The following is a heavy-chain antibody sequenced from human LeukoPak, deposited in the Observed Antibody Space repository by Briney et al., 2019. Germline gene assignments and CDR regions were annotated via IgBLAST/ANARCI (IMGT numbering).Heavy chain of an antibody. V-gene: IGHV3-9*01. CDR1: GFTFDDYA. CDR2: ISWNSGSI. CDR3: AKGLIGAYGMDV. Sequence: GRSLRLSCAASGFTFDDYAMHWVRQGPGKGLEWVSSISWNSGSIGCADSVKGRFTISRDNAKNSLYLQMNSLRDEDTALYYCAKGLIGAYGMDVWGQGTTVTVSS. D-gene: IGHD3-3*01. J-gene: IGHJ6*02.